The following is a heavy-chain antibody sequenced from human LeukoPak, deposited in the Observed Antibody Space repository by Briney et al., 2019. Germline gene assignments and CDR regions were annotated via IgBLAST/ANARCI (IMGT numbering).Heavy chain of an antibody. Sequence: QPGGSLRLSCAASGFTFSSYGMHWVRQAPGKGLEWVAFIRYDGSNKYYADSVKGRFTISRDNSKNTLYLQMNSLRAEDTAVYYCAKDWGRFVEWLFFDYWGQGTLVTVSS. CDR1: GFTFSSYG. CDR3: AKDWGRFVEWLFFDY. CDR2: IRYDGSNK. V-gene: IGHV3-30*02. J-gene: IGHJ4*02. D-gene: IGHD3-3*01.